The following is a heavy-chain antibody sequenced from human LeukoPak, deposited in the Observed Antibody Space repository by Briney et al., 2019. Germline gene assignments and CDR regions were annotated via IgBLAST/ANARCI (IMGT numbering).Heavy chain of an antibody. Sequence: XSCXXSGFTFSSYEMNWVRQAPGKGLEGVSYISSSGSSIYYADSVKGPFPISRDNAKNSLSLQMNSLRAEDTAVYYCARAGYCSGASSYYMLFGMDVWGKGTTVTVSS. CDR3: ARAGYCSGASSYYMLFGMDV. CDR2: ISSSGSSI. J-gene: IGHJ6*04. CDR1: GFTFSSYE. D-gene: IGHD2-15*01. V-gene: IGHV3-48*03.